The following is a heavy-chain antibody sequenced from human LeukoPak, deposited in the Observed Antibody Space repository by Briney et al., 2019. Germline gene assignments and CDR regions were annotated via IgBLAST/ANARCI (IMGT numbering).Heavy chain of an antibody. V-gene: IGHV1-2*02. D-gene: IGHD5-12*01. Sequence: ASVKVSSKASGYTFTGYYMHWVRQAPGQGLEWMGWINPNSGGTNYAQTFQGRATMTRDTSISTAYMELSRLRSDDTAVYYCARSAGGYDYVLGYWGQGTLVTVSS. CDR2: INPNSGGT. J-gene: IGHJ4*02. CDR1: GYTFTGYY. CDR3: ARSAGGYDYVLGY.